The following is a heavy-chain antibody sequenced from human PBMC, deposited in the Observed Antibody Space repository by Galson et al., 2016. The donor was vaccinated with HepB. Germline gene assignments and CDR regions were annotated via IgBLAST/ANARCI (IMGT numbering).Heavy chain of an antibody. CDR3: ARDQWSSMWQDNSNGMDV. D-gene: IGHD6-19*01. J-gene: IGHJ6*02. Sequence: SLRLSCAASGFSFSIYPMHWVRQAPGKGLEWVATISLDAINAYYVDSVKGRFTLSRDNSKKTLSLHMNILRPEDTAVYYCARDQWSSMWQDNSNGMDVWGQGTPVIVSS. V-gene: IGHV3-30*04. CDR1: GFSFSIYP. CDR2: ISLDAINA.